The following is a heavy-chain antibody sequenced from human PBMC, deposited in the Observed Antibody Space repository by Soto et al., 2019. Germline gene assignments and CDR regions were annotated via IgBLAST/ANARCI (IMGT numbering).Heavy chain of an antibody. J-gene: IGHJ4*02. Sequence: GGSLRLSXAASGFTFSSYAMSWVRQAPGKGLEWVSAISGSGGSTYYADSVKGRFTISRDNSKNTLYLQMNSLRAEDTAVYYCAKDPRGAKSYFDYWGQGTLVTVSS. D-gene: IGHD2-15*01. CDR3: AKDPRGAKSYFDY. V-gene: IGHV3-23*01. CDR2: ISGSGGST. CDR1: GFTFSSYA.